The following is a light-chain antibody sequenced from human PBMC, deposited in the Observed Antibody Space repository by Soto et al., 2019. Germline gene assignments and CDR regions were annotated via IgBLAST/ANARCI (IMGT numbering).Light chain of an antibody. Sequence: QSALTQPRSVSGSPGQSVTISCTGTSSDVGGYNYVSWYQQHPGKAPKLMIYDVVKRPSGVPDRFSGSKSGNTASLTISGLQPEDEADYYRCSYAGSYTLGAFGGGTKLTVL. V-gene: IGLV2-11*01. CDR2: DVV. CDR3: CSYAGSYTLGA. J-gene: IGLJ2*01. CDR1: SSDVGGYNY.